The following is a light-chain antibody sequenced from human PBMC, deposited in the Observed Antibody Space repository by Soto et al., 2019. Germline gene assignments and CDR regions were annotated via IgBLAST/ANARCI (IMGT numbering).Light chain of an antibody. J-gene: IGKJ5*01. CDR1: QSVSNS. V-gene: IGKV3-20*01. Sequence: IVLTQSPATLSLSPGERATLSCRASQSVSNSIAWYQQKLGRAPRVLIYGASNRATGIPERFSGSGSGTDFTLTITRLEPEDFAVYFCQQYGGSPRTFGQGTRLEIK. CDR3: QQYGGSPRT. CDR2: GAS.